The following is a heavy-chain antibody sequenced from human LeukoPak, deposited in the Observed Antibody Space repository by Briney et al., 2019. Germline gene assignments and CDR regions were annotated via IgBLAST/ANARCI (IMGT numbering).Heavy chain of an antibody. CDR3: ARDEVYDFWSGEYYYYYYGMDV. V-gene: IGHV3-11*06. J-gene: IGHJ6*02. CDR1: GFTFSDYY. Sequence: GGSLRLSCVASGFTFSDYYMSWIRQAPGKGLEWVSSISSSSSYIYYADSVKGRFTISRDNAKNSLYLQMNSLRAEDTAVYYCARDEVYDFWSGEYYYYYYGMDVWGQGTTVTVSS. CDR2: ISSSSSYI. D-gene: IGHD3-3*01.